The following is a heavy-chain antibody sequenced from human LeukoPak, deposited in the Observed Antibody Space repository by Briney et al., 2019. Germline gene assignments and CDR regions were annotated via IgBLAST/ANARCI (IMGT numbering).Heavy chain of an antibody. CDR3: AREVHRDWFDP. CDR2: INHSGST. CDR1: GGSLSGYY. V-gene: IGHV4-34*01. Sequence: SETLSLTCAVYGGSLSGYYWSWIRHPPGKGLEWIGEINHSGSTNYNPSLKSRVTISVDTSKNQFSLKLSSVTAADTAVYYCAREVHRDWFDPWGQGTLVTVSS. D-gene: IGHD3-10*01. J-gene: IGHJ5*02.